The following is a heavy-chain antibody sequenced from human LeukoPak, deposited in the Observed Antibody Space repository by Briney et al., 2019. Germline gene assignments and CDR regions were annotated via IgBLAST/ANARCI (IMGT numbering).Heavy chain of an antibody. Sequence: GGSLRLSCAASGFTFSSYGMHWVRQAPGKGLEWVAVIWYDGSNKYYADSVKGRFTISRDNSKNTLYLQMNSLRAEDTAVYYCARDGSSGWYWVDYWGEGTLVTVSS. CDR2: IWYDGSNK. D-gene: IGHD6-19*01. J-gene: IGHJ4*02. V-gene: IGHV3-33*01. CDR1: GFTFSSYG. CDR3: ARDGSSGWYWVDY.